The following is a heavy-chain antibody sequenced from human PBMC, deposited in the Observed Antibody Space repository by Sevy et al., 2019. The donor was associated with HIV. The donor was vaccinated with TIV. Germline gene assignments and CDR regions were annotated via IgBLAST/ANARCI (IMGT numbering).Heavy chain of an antibody. V-gene: IGHV3-74*01. Sequence: GGSLRLSCEGSGYTFSNYWMHWVSQAPGKGLEWVSRVNSDGGDTAYADSVKGRFTISRDNAENTMSLQMNSLRAEDTGLYYCVAANSWEDYWGQGTLVTVSS. D-gene: IGHD6-13*01. J-gene: IGHJ4*02. CDR1: GYTFSNYW. CDR3: VAANSWEDY. CDR2: VNSDGGDT.